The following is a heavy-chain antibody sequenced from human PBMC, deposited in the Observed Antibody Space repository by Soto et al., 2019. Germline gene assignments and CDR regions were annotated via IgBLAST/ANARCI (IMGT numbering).Heavy chain of an antibody. CDR1: GYTFTSYA. CDR3: ARAFRRFGELLMLGEFDY. J-gene: IGHJ4*02. CDR2: INAGNGNT. D-gene: IGHD3-10*01. Sequence: QVQLVQSGAEVKKPGASVKVSCKASGYTFTSYAMHWVRQAPGQRLEWMGWINAGNGNTKYSQKFQGRVTITRDTSASTAYMELSSLRYEDTAVYYCARAFRRFGELLMLGEFDYWGQGTLVTVSS. V-gene: IGHV1-3*01.